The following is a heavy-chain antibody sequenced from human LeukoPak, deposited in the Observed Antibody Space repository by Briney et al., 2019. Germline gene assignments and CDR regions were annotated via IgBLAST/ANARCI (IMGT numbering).Heavy chain of an antibody. CDR3: ARDYYDSSGDFYNWFDP. CDR1: GGSISSYY. Sequence: SETLSLTCTVSGGSISSYYWSWIRQPPGKGLEWIGYIYYSGSTNYNPSLKSRVTISVDTSKNQFSLKLSSVTAADTAVYYCARDYYDSSGDFYNWFDPWGQGTLVTVSS. D-gene: IGHD3-22*01. J-gene: IGHJ5*02. CDR2: IYYSGST. V-gene: IGHV4-59*01.